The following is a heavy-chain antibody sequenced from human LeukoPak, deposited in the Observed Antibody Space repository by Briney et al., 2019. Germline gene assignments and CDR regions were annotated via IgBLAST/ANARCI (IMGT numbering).Heavy chain of an antibody. V-gene: IGHV4-59*01. Sequence: SETLSLTCTVSGGSISSYYWSWIRQPPGKGLEWIGYIYYSGSTNYNPSLKSRVTISVVTSKNQFSLKLSSVTAADTAVYYCAREPYDFWSGFYFDYWGQGTLVTVSS. D-gene: IGHD3-3*01. CDR1: GGSISSYY. J-gene: IGHJ4*02. CDR2: IYYSGST. CDR3: AREPYDFWSGFYFDY.